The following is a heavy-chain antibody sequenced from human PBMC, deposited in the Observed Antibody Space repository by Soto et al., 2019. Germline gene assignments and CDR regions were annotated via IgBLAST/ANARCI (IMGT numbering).Heavy chain of an antibody. J-gene: IGHJ4*02. Sequence: PGGSLRLSCAASGFTFSNYGMNWVRQAPGKGLAWVSYISSSIATIQYADSVKGRFTISRDNAKNSLYLQMNSLRDEDTAIYYCARGGAARPDYWGQGTLVTVSS. V-gene: IGHV3-48*02. CDR3: ARGGAARPDY. CDR1: GFTFSNYG. D-gene: IGHD6-6*01. CDR2: ISSSIATI.